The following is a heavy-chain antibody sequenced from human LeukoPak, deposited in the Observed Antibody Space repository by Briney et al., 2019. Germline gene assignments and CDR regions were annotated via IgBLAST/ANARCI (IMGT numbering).Heavy chain of an antibody. CDR3: ARSYRDGYIMPY. CDR2: IIPILGIA. V-gene: IGHV1-69*04. J-gene: IGHJ4*02. CDR1: GGTFISYA. Sequence: ASVKVSCKASGGTFISYAISGVRQAPGQGLEWMGRIIPILGIANYAQKFQDRVTITADKSTSTAYMELSSLGSEDTAVYYCARSYRDGYIMPYWGQGTLVTVSS. D-gene: IGHD5-24*01.